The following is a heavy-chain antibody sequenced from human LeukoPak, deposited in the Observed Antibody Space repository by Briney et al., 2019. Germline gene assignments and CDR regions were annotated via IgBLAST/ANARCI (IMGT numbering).Heavy chain of an antibody. V-gene: IGHV4-4*07. D-gene: IGHD3-10*01. CDR1: GGSISSYY. CDR2: IYTSGST. CDR3: ARENYYGSGSYYYRWFDP. J-gene: IGHJ5*02. Sequence: SETLSLTCTVSGGSISSYYWSWIRQPAGKGLEWIGRIYTSGSTNYNPSLKSRVTISVDTSKNQFSLKLSSVTAADTAVYYCARENYYGSGSYYYRWFDPWGQGTLVTVSS.